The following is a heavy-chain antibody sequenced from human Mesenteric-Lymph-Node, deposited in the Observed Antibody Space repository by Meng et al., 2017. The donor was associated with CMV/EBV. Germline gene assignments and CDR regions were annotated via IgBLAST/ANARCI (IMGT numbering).Heavy chain of an antibody. CDR3: ARDLIGDSSWYGY. CDR2: INPSGGST. J-gene: IGHJ4*02. V-gene: IGHV1-46*01. Sequence: ASVKVSCKASGYSFTSYHLHWVRQAPGQGFEWMGIINPSGGSTSYAQKFQGRVTMTRDTSKRTVYMELSSLRSEDTAVYYCARDLIGDSSWYGYWGQGTLVTVSS. CDR1: GYSFTSYH. D-gene: IGHD6-13*01.